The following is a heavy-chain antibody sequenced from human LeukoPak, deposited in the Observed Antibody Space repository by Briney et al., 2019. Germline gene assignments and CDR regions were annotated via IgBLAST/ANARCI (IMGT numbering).Heavy chain of an antibody. V-gene: IGHV3-13*01. CDR2: IGVGGDT. CDR1: GFNFTKND. D-gene: IGHD3-10*01. Sequence: GGSLRLSCVVSGFNFTKNDMHWVRQTTKRGLEWVSAIGVGGDTYYADPVKGRFTISRENGKNSVYLQMNSLSAGDTAVYLCAKAFEYNGLRGEGGCFDYWGQGALVTVSS. J-gene: IGHJ4*02. CDR3: AKAFEYNGLRGEGGCFDY.